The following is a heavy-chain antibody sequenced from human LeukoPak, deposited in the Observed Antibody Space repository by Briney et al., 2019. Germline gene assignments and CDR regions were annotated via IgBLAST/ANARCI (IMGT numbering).Heavy chain of an antibody. CDR1: GYTFTGYY. Sequence: GASVKVSCKASGYTFTGYYMHWVRQAPGQGLEWMGWINPNSGGTNYAQKVQGRVTMTRDTSISTAYMELSRLRSDDTAVYYCARGSYVYYALGIWGQGTMVTVSS. D-gene: IGHD2-2*01. J-gene: IGHJ3*02. V-gene: IGHV1-2*02. CDR2: INPNSGGT. CDR3: ARGSYVYYALGI.